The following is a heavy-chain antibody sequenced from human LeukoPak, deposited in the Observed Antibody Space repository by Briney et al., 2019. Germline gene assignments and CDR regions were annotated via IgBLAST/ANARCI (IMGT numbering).Heavy chain of an antibody. J-gene: IGHJ5*02. V-gene: IGHV4-4*07. D-gene: IGHD6-13*01. CDR1: GGSVSGYY. CDR2: IYSSGST. Sequence: SEILSLTCTVSGGSVSGYYWSWIRQPAGEGLEWIGRIYSSGSTSYNPSLQSRVTISVDKSKNQFSLKLTSVTAADTAVYYCARDAYSRSYYWFDPWGQGTLVTVSS. CDR3: ARDAYSRSYYWFDP.